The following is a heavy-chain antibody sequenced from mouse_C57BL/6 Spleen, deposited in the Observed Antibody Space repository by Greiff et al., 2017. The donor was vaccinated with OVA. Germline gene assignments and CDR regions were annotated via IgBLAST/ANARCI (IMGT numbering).Heavy chain of an antibody. CDR2: IYPGSGNT. CDR1: GYTFTDYY. CDR3: ARERDSSYEDYYAMDY. V-gene: IGHV1-76*01. Sequence: QVQLQQSGAELVRPGASVKLSCKASGYTFTDYYINWVKQRPGQGLEWIARIYPGSGNTYYNEKFKGKATLTPEKSSSTAYMQLSSLTSEDSAVYFCARERDSSYEDYYAMDYWGQGTSVTVSS. D-gene: IGHD1-1*01. J-gene: IGHJ4*01.